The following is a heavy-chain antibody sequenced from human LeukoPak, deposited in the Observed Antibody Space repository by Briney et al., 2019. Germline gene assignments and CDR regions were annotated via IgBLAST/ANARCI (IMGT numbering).Heavy chain of an antibody. Sequence: SETLSLTCTVSGGSISSYYWSWIRQPPGKGLEWIGYIYYSGSTNYNPSLKSRVTISVDTSKNQFSLKLSSVTAADTAVYYCARGNVDSSSSSDYWGQGTLVTVSS. D-gene: IGHD6-6*01. J-gene: IGHJ4*02. V-gene: IGHV4-59*12. CDR1: GGSISSYY. CDR3: ARGNVDSSSSSDY. CDR2: IYYSGST.